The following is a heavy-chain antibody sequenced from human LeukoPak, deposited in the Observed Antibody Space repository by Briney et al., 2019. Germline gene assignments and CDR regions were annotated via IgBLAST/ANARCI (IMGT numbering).Heavy chain of an antibody. CDR1: GYTFTTYD. J-gene: IGHJ4*02. CDR2: MNPNSANT. CDR3: ARARLVRGPVTPLYYFDY. D-gene: IGHD2-8*02. Sequence: GASVKVSCKASGYTFTTYDINWVRQATGQGLEWMGWMNPNSANTGYAQKFQGRVTITRNTSISTAYMGLNSLRSDDTAVYYCARARLVRGPVTPLYYFDYWGQGVLVTVSS. V-gene: IGHV1-8*01.